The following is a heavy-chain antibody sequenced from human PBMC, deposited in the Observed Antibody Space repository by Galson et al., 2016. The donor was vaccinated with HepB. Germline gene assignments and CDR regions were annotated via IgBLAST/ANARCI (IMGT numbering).Heavy chain of an antibody. J-gene: IGHJ6*02. CDR1: GFSVSTNY. V-gene: IGHV3-53*01. D-gene: IGHD1-14*01. CDR3: ARVDGSPPGYYYYYYGMDV. Sequence: SLRLSCAASGFSVSTNYMSWVRQAPGKGLEWVSVIYSGGSTYGITDYADSVKGRFTVSRDNSRNTVYLQMNSLRAEDTAVYYCARVDGSPPGYYYYYYGMDVWGQGTTVTVSS. CDR2: IYSGGST.